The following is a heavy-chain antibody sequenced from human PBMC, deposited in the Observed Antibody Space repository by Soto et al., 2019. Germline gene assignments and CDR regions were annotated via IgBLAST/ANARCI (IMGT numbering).Heavy chain of an antibody. CDR3: AREGRDIVVVPAAIPHYYYYGMDV. D-gene: IGHD2-2*02. CDR2: INTNTGNP. CDR1: GYTFTSYA. J-gene: IGHJ6*02. Sequence: ASVKVSCKASGYTFTSYAMNWVRQAPGQGLEWMGWINTNTGNPTYAQGFTGRFVFSLDTSVSTAYLQICSLKAEDTAVYYCAREGRDIVVVPAAIPHYYYYGMDVWGQGTTVTVSS. V-gene: IGHV7-4-1*01.